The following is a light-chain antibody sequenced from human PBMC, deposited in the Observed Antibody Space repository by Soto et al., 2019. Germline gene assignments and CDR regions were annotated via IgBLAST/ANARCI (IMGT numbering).Light chain of an antibody. V-gene: IGLV2-14*01. CDR2: DVI. CDR3: SSYTSSRTRVV. J-gene: IGLJ1*01. CDR1: SSDVGDYNY. Sequence: QSALTQPASVSGSPGQSITISCTGTSSDVGDYNYVSWYQQHPGKAPKLLIYDVINRPSGVSNRFSGSKSGNTASLAISGLQAEDEADYYCSSYTSSRTRVVFGAGTKLTVL.